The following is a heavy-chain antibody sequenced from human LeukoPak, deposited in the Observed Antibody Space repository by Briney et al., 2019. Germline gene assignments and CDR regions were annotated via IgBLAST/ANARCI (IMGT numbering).Heavy chain of an antibody. Sequence: ETLSLTYTVSGGSIISYYWSWFRPPPGKGVEWIGYIYYSGSTNYNPSLKSRVTISVDTSKNQFSLKLSSVTAADTAVYYCARLGYCSGGSCYYFDYWGQGTLVTVSS. CDR1: GGSIISYY. D-gene: IGHD2-15*01. J-gene: IGHJ4*02. CDR3: ARLGYCSGGSCYYFDY. CDR2: IYYSGST. V-gene: IGHV4-59*08.